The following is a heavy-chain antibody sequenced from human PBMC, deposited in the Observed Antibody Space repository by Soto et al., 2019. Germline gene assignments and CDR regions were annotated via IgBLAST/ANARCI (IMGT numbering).Heavy chain of an antibody. CDR1: GFTFSSYA. CDR2: ISGSGGST. CDR3: AKGLRYFDWLLHNFDY. V-gene: IGHV3-23*01. D-gene: IGHD3-9*01. Sequence: GGSLRLSCAASGFTFSSYAMSWVRQAPGKGPEWVSAISGSGGSTYYADSVKGRFTISRDNSKNTLYLQMNSLRAEDTAVYYCAKGLRYFDWLLHNFDYWGQGTLVTVSS. J-gene: IGHJ4*02.